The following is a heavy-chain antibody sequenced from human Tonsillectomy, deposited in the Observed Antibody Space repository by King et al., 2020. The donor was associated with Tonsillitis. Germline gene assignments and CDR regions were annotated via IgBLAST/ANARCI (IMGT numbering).Heavy chain of an antibody. Sequence: VQLVESGGGLVQPGGSLRLSCAASGFTFSSYSMNWVRQAPGKGLEWVSYISSSSSTIYYADSVKGRFTISRDNAKNSLYLQMNSLRAEDTALYYCARETSIMEQQLVRGYFDYWGQGTLVTVSS. D-gene: IGHD6-13*01. J-gene: IGHJ4*02. CDR1: GFTFSSYS. V-gene: IGHV3-48*01. CDR3: ARETSIMEQQLVRGYFDY. CDR2: ISSSSSTI.